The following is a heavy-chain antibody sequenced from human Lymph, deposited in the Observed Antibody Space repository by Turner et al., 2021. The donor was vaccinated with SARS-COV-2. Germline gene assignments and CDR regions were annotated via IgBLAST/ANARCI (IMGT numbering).Heavy chain of an antibody. Sequence: EVQLVESGGGLVQTGGSLRISCAAYCLVFSSYWMHWVRQAPGKGLVWVSRINSDGSSTTYADSVKCRFTISRDNAKNRLYLQMNSLRAEDTAVYYCARDTPYSTSAAHYWGQGTLVTVSS. CDR3: ARDTPYSTSAAHY. J-gene: IGHJ4*02. CDR2: INSDGSST. V-gene: IGHV3-74*01. CDR1: CLVFSSYW. D-gene: IGHD6-6*01.